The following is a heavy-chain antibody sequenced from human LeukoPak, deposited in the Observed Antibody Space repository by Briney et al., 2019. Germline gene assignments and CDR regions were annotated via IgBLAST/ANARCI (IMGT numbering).Heavy chain of an antibody. CDR2: IYHSGST. D-gene: IGHD1-1*01. Sequence: SETLSLTCAVSGYSISSGYYWGWIRQPPGKGLEWIGSIYHSGSTYYNPSLKSRVTISVDTSKNQFSLKLSSVTAADTAVYYCARGPRSSNWNYYYYYGMDDWGKGTTVTVSS. CDR3: ARGPRSSNWNYYYYYGMDD. J-gene: IGHJ6*04. V-gene: IGHV4-38-2*01. CDR1: GYSISSGYY.